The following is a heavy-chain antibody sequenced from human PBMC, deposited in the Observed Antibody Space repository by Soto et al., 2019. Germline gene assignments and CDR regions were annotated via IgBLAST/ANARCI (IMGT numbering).Heavy chain of an antibody. CDR1: GYTFTSYA. CDR2: INAGNGNT. D-gene: IGHD6-19*01. V-gene: IGHV1-3*05. CDR3: ARGDSSVWSWLDY. J-gene: IGHJ4*02. Sequence: QVQLVQSGAEEKKPGASVKVSCKASGYTFTSYAMHWVRQAPGQRLEWMGWINAGNGNTKYSQKFQGRVTITRDTSASTAYMELSSLRSEDTAVYYCARGDSSVWSWLDYWGQGTLVTVSS.